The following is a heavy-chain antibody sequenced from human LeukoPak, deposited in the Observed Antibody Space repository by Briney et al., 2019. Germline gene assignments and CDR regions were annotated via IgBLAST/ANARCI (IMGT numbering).Heavy chain of an antibody. V-gene: IGHV3-15*01. CDR1: GFTFSNAW. Sequence: GGSLRLTCAASGFTFSNAWMSWVRQAPGKGLEWVGRIKSKTDGGTTDYAAPVKGRFTISRDDSKNTLYLQMNSLKTEDTAVYYCTADYGSGSYDYWGQGTLVTVSS. CDR3: TADYGSGSYDY. J-gene: IGHJ4*02. D-gene: IGHD3-10*01. CDR2: IKSKTDGGTT.